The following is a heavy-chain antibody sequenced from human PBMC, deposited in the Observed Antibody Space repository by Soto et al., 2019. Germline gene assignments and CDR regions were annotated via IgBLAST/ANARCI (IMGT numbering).Heavy chain of an antibody. CDR3: AAGPRTTWVGMGV. CDR2: NSGTGGRT. Sequence: EGHLLQSGGGLVQPGGSLRLSCVASGFTFSIYAMTWVRQAPGKGLEWVSSNSGTGGRTYYADSVRGRFTISRDDSKNTLYLQMNSLRAEDTAVYYCAAGPRTTWVGMGVWGQGTTVTVSS. J-gene: IGHJ6*02. CDR1: GFTFSIYA. D-gene: IGHD2-2*01. V-gene: IGHV3-23*01.